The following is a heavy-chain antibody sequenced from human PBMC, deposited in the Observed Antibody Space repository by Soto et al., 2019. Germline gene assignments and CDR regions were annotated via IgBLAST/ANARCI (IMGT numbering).Heavy chain of an antibody. CDR2: IIPIFGTA. CDR3: ARATYTVMAKDYYYYGMDV. V-gene: IGHV1-69*01. D-gene: IGHD5-18*01. CDR1: GGTFSSYA. J-gene: IGHJ6*02. Sequence: QVQLVQSGAEVKKPGSSVKVSCKASGGTFSSYAISWVRQAPGQGLEWMGGIIPIFGTANYAQKFQGRVTITADESTSTAYMELSSLRSEDTAVYYCARATYTVMAKDYYYYGMDVWGQGTTVTVSS.